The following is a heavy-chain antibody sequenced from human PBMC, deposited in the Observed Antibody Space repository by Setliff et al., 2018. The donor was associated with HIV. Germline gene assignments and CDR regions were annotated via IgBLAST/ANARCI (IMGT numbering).Heavy chain of an antibody. D-gene: IGHD7-27*01. CDR2: ISGSAGST. V-gene: IGHV3-23*01. CDR3: AKGGPWGSGYFDF. J-gene: IGHJ4*01. CDR1: GFTFSSYA. Sequence: GGSLRLSCAVSGFTFSSYAMSWVRQAPGKGLEWVSAISGSAGSTYYADSVKGRFTISGDNSKNTLYLQMNNLKAEDTAVYYCAKGGPWGSGYFDFWGHGTLVTVSS.